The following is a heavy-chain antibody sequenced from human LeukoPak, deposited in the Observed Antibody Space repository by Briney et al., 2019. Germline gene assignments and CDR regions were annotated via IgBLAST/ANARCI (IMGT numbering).Heavy chain of an antibody. CDR2: IYSGGST. CDR3: ASGSYYYDRSGYLHYFDY. Sequence: PGGSLRLSCAASGFTVSSNYMSWVRQAPGKGLEWVSVIYSGGSTYYADSVKGRFTTSRDNSKNTLYLQMNSLRAKDTAVYYCASGSYYYDRSGYLHYFDYWGQGTLVTVSS. V-gene: IGHV3-53*01. CDR1: GFTVSSNY. J-gene: IGHJ4*02. D-gene: IGHD3-22*01.